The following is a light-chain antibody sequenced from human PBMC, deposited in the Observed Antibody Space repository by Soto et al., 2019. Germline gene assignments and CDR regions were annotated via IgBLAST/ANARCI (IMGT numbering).Light chain of an antibody. J-gene: IGLJ1*01. CDR1: NFNIGAGYD. CDR3: HSYASNLSGSLDV. Sequence: QSVLTQPPSVSGAPGQRVTISCTGSNFNIGAGYDVHWYQHLPGTAPRLLIYANNNRPSGVPDRFSGAKSGTSASLAITGLQVEDGADYYCHSYASNLSGSLDVFGTGTKLTVL. CDR2: ANN. V-gene: IGLV1-40*01.